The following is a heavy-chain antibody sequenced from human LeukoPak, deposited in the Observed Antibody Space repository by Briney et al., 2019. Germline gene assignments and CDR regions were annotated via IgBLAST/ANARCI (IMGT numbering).Heavy chain of an antibody. Sequence: KPSETLSLTCTVSGGSISSYYWSWIRQPPGKGLEWIGYIYYSGSTNYNPSLKSRVTISVDTFKNQFSLKLSSVTAADTAVYYCARLNTNPHPFYYYYMDVWGKGTTVTVSS. V-gene: IGHV4-59*01. CDR1: GGSISSYY. D-gene: IGHD1/OR15-1a*01. J-gene: IGHJ6*03. CDR2: IYYSGST. CDR3: ARLNTNPHPFYYYYMDV.